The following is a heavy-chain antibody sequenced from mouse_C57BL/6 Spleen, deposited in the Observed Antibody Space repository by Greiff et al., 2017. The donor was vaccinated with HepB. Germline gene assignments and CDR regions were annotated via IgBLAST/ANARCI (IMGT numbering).Heavy chain of an antibody. J-gene: IGHJ2*01. Sequence: QVTLKESGPGILQSSQTLSLTCSFSGFSLSTSGMGVSWIRQPSGKGLEWLAHIYWDDDKRYNPSLKSRLTISKDTSRNQVFLKITSVDTADTAACYCGRRAFYYGNYLDYWGQGTTLTVSS. CDR1: GFSLSTSGMG. V-gene: IGHV8-12*01. D-gene: IGHD2-1*01. CDR2: IYWDDDK. CDR3: GRRAFYYGNYLDY.